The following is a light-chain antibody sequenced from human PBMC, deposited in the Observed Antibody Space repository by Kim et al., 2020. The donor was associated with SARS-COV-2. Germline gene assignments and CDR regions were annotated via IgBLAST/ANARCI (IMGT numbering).Light chain of an antibody. CDR1: TTHRGAGYH. CDR2: GNN. J-gene: IGLJ3*02. Sequence: QVITITHTGNTTHRGAGYHFHWYQQRPATAPNRHIYGNNNRPSGVPDRFSGSNSGTSASLAITGLLAEDEADYYCQSFDSRLTGWAFGGGTKVTVL. V-gene: IGLV1-40*01. CDR3: QSFDSRLTGWA.